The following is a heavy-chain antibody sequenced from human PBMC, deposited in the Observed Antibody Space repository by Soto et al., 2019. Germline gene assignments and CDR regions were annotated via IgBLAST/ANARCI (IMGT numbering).Heavy chain of an antibody. Sequence: SETLSLTCAVYGGSFSGYYWSWIRQPPGKGLEWIGEINHSGSTNYNPSLKSRVTISVDTSKNQFSLKLSSVTAADTAVYYCARMEVYYGSGSYYIPKPRYYYYYYMDVWGKGTTVTVSS. D-gene: IGHD3-10*01. V-gene: IGHV4-34*01. CDR2: INHSGST. J-gene: IGHJ6*03. CDR3: ARMEVYYGSGSYYIPKPRYYYYYYMDV. CDR1: GGSFSGYY.